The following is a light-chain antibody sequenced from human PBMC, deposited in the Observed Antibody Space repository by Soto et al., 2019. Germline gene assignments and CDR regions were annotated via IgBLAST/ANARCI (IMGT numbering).Light chain of an antibody. CDR1: SSDVGGYNY. CDR2: DVS. CDR3: SSYTSSSTVL. J-gene: IGLJ2*01. Sequence: QSALTQPAPVSGSPGQSITISCTGTSSDVGGYNYVSWYQQHPGKAPKLTIYDVSNRPSGVSNRFSGSKSGNTASLTISGLQAEDEADYYCSSYTSSSTVLFGGGTKLTVL. V-gene: IGLV2-14*01.